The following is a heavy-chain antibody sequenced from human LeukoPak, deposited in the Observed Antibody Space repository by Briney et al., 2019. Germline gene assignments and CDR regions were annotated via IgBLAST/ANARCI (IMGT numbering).Heavy chain of an antibody. Sequence: KPSETLSLTYTVSGGSISSYYWSWIRQPPGKGLEWIGYIYYCGSTNYNPSLKSRVTISVDTSKNQFSLKLSSVTAADTAVYYCERYPLLSGELRYGSWGFDPWGQGPLVTVSS. CDR2: IYYCGST. J-gene: IGHJ5*02. D-gene: IGHD1-26*01. CDR1: GGSISSYY. CDR3: ERYPLLSGELRYGSWGFDP. V-gene: IGHV4-59*01.